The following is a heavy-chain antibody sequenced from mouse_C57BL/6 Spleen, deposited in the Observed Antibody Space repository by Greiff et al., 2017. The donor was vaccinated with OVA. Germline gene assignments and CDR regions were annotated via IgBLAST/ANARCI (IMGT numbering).Heavy chain of an antibody. V-gene: IGHV1-50*01. J-gene: IGHJ3*01. CDR3: ARGDPPFAY. CDR1: GYTFTSYW. Sequence: VKLQQPGAELVKPGASVKLSCKASGYTFTSYWMQWVKQRPGQGLEWIGEIDPSDSYTNYNQKFKGKATLTVDTSSSTAYMQLSSLTSEDSAVYYCARGDPPFAYWGQGTLVTVSA. CDR2: IDPSDSYT.